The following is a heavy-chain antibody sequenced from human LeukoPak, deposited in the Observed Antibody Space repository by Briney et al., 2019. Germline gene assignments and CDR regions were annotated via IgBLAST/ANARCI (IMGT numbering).Heavy chain of an antibody. V-gene: IGHV4-30-2*01. CDR2: IYHSGST. CDR3: ARDVDIVVVPAANDAFDI. Sequence: SETLSLTCTVSGGSISSGGYYWSWIRQPPGKGLEWIGYIYHSGSTYYNPSLKSRVTISVDRSKNQFSLKLSSVTAADTAVYYCARDVDIVVVPAANDAFDIWGQETMVTVSS. D-gene: IGHD2-2*01. CDR1: GGSISSGGYY. J-gene: IGHJ3*02.